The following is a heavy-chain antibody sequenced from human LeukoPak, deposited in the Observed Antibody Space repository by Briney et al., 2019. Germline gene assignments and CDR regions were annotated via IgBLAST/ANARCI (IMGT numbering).Heavy chain of an antibody. V-gene: IGHV3-15*01. CDR2: IKSKTDGGTT. J-gene: IGHJ4*02. D-gene: IGHD6-13*01. CDR1: GLTFSNAW. CDR3: TTGIAAAPTFYFDY. Sequence: GGPLRLSCAASGLTFSNAWMSWVRKAPGKGLEWVGRIKSKTDGGTTDYAAPVKGRFTISRDDSKNTLYLQMNSLKTEDTAVYYCTTGIAAAPTFYFDYWGQGTLVTVSS.